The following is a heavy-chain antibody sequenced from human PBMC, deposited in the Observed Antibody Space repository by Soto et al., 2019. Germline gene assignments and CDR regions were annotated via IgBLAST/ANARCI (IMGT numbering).Heavy chain of an antibody. CDR2: IGANGGGT. D-gene: IGHD4-17*01. CDR3: ARDPNGDYLGAFDF. V-gene: IGHV3-23*01. CDR1: GFTFSSFF. Sequence: EVQLLEPEGGLVQPAGSLRLSCAASGFTFSSFFMSWVRQAPGKGLDWVSGIGANGGGTYYADSVKGRFIISRDNSKNTLYLQMNSLRAEDTAVYYCARDPNGDYLGAFDFWGQKTMVTVSS. J-gene: IGHJ3*01.